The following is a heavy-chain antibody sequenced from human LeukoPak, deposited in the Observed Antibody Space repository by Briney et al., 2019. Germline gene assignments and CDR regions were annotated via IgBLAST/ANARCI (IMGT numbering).Heavy chain of an antibody. CDR1: GGSFSNYG. V-gene: IGHV1-69*04. CDR3: ARVLEPYYFDY. Sequence: SVKVSCKASGGSFSNYGITWVRQAPGQGLEWMGRIITILDIPNYAQKFQGRVTITLDKSTITIFMEPSSLRSEDTAVYYCARVLEPYYFDYWGQGSLVTVSS. CDR2: IITILDIP. D-gene: IGHD1-1*01. J-gene: IGHJ4*02.